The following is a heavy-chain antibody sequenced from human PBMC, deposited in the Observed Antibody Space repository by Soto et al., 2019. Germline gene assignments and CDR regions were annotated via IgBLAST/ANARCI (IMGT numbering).Heavy chain of an antibody. V-gene: IGHV1-18*01. CDR3: ARGYYDFWSGYWSGVDV. D-gene: IGHD3-3*01. CDR2: ISAYNGNT. Sequence: ASVKVSCKASGYTFTSYGISWVRQAPGQGLEWMGWISAYNGNTNYAQKLQGRVTMTTDTSTSTAYMELRSLRSEDTAVYYCARGYYDFWSGYWSGVDVWGQGTTVTVSS. J-gene: IGHJ6*02. CDR1: GYTFTSYG.